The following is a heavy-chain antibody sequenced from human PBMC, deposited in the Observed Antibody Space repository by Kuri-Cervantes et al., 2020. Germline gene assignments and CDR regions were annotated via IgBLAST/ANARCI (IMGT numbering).Heavy chain of an antibody. CDR3: AKGTYDSSGYPEYFQH. CDR1: GFTFDDYA. J-gene: IGHJ1*01. Sequence: SLKISCAASGFTFDDYAMHWVRQAPGKGLEWVSGISWNSGSIGYADSVKGRFTISRDNAKNSLYLQMNSLRAEDTALYYCAKGTYDSSGYPEYFQHWGQGTRVTVSS. V-gene: IGHV3-9*01. CDR2: ISWNSGSI. D-gene: IGHD3-22*01.